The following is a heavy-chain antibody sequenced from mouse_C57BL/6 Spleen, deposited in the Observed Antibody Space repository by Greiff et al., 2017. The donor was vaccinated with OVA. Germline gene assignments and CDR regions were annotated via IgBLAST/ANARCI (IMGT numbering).Heavy chain of an antibody. CDR1: GYAFSSSW. Sequence: QVQLQQSGPELVKPGASVKISCKASGYAFSSSWMNWVKQRPGKGLEWIGRIYPGDGDTNYNGKFKGKATLTADKSSSTAYMQLSSLTSEDSAVYFCARWDDYDVRGDYWGQGTTLTVSS. D-gene: IGHD2-4*01. CDR3: ARWDDYDVRGDY. CDR2: IYPGDGDT. J-gene: IGHJ2*01. V-gene: IGHV1-82*01.